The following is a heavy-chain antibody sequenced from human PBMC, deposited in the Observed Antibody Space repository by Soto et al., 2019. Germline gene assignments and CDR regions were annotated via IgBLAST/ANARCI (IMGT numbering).Heavy chain of an antibody. Sequence: GGSLSLSCAASGFHFSSYGMHWVRQAPGKGLEWVAVISYDGSNKYYADSVKGRFTISRDNSKNTLYLQMNSLRAEDTAVYYCAKATHYDSSGPWHYWGQGTLVTVSS. D-gene: IGHD3-22*01. CDR1: GFHFSSYG. CDR2: ISYDGSNK. V-gene: IGHV3-30*18. CDR3: AKATHYDSSGPWHY. J-gene: IGHJ4*02.